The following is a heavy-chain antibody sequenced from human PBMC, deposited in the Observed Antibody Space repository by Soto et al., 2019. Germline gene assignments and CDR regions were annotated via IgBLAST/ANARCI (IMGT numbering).Heavy chain of an antibody. Sequence: SVKVSCKASGGTFSIYSIIWVRQAPGQGLEWMGGIIPIFGTANYAQKFQGRVTITADESTSTAYMELSSPRSEDKAVYYCARVNSGWGTAVGPMDVWGQRTPVTVSS. CDR2: IIPIFGTA. CDR3: ARVNSGWGTAVGPMDV. J-gene: IGHJ6*02. CDR1: GGTFSIYS. D-gene: IGHD6-19*01. V-gene: IGHV1-69*13.